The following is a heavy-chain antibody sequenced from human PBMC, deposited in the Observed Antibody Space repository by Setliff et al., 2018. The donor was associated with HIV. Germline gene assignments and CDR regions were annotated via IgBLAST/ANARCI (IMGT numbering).Heavy chain of an antibody. J-gene: IGHJ5*02. CDR3: ARWQWLANWFGP. Sequence: PSETLSLTCAVYGGSFSGYYWSWIRQPPGKGLEWIGEINHSGSTNYNPSLKSRVTISVDTSKNQLSLKLSSVTAADTAVYYCARWQWLANWFGPWGQGTLVTVS. CDR1: GGSFSGYY. CDR2: INHSGST. V-gene: IGHV4-34*01. D-gene: IGHD6-19*01.